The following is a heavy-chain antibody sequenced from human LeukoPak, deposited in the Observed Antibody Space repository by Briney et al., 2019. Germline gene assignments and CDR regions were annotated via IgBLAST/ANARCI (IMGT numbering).Heavy chain of an antibody. Sequence: ASVKVSCKASGYTFTGYYMHWVRQAPGQGLEWMGWINPNSGGTNYAQKFQGRVTMTRDTSISTAYMELSRPRSDDTAVYYCARDFWSGYYRETIDYWGQGTLVTVSS. J-gene: IGHJ4*02. CDR2: INPNSGGT. D-gene: IGHD3-3*01. V-gene: IGHV1-2*02. CDR3: ARDFWSGYYRETIDY. CDR1: GYTFTGYY.